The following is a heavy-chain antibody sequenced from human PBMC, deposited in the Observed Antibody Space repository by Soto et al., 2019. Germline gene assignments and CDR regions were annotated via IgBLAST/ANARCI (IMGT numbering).Heavy chain of an antibody. CDR2: INSASTTT. CDR3: ARDLSH. J-gene: IGHJ4*02. Sequence: DVQLVESGGGLVQPGGSLRLSCAASGFSFSTYAIHWVRQAPGKGLEWISYINSASTTTFHADSVKGRFTVSRDNAKDTAYVQMSGLRHEDTAVYYCARDLSHWGQGTLVTVSS. V-gene: IGHV3-48*02. CDR1: GFSFSTYA.